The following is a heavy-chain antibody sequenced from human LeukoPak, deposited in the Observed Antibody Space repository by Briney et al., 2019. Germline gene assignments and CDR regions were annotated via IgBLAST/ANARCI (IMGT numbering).Heavy chain of an antibody. CDR1: GFTFSNYA. CDR3: AKGGRDGIGWYPSDF. CDR2: IRGSGGDT. J-gene: IGHJ4*02. V-gene: IGHV3-23*01. D-gene: IGHD6-19*01. Sequence: PGGSLRLSCAASGFTFSNYAMSWVRQAPGKGLEWVSGIRGSGGDTYYADSVKGRFTISRDNSKNTLFLHMSSLRGEDTAVYYCAKGGRDGIGWYPSDFWGQGPLVTVSS.